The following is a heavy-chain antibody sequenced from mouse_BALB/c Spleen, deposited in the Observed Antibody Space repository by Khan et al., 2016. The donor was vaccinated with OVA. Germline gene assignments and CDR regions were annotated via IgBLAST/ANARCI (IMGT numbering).Heavy chain of an antibody. CDR2: ILAGVST. V-gene: IGHV2-9*02. CDR3: ARSKYRVRY. Sequence: HAHLQLFGPRLEAPSQSLSITCTAFGYSLTRSGLPLVRYPPGKGLEWLGLILAGVSTNNNRAVISRLSISIDNTKSLVFLIMNSLQTDDTAVYYWARSKYRVRYWGQGTTLTVSS. J-gene: IGHJ2*01. CDR1: GYSLTRSG.